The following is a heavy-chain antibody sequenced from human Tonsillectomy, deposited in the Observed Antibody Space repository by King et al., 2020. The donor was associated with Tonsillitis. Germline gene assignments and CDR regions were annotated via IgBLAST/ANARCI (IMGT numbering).Heavy chain of an antibody. V-gene: IGHV2-70*04. CDR2: IDWDVDE. Sequence: TLKESGPALVKPTQTLTLTFTFSGFSLSTSGMRVNWIRQPPGKSLDWLARIDWDVDEFYSTSLKTRLTISKDTSKNQVVLTMTNMDPVDTATYFCARGFGGYSFDFWGQGTLVTVSS. D-gene: IGHD4-11*01. CDR3: ARGFGGYSFDF. J-gene: IGHJ4*02. CDR1: GFSLSTSGMR.